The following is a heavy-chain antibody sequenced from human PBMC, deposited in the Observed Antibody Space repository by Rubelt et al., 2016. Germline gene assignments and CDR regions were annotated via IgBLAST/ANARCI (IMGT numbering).Heavy chain of an antibody. CDR1: GFTFSSYS. CDR2: ISSSSSTI. J-gene: IGHJ4*02. V-gene: IGHV3-48*04. Sequence: VESGGGLVQPGGSLRLSCAASGFTFSSYSMNWVRQAPGKGLEWVSYISSSSSTIYYADSVKGRFTISRDNAKNSLYLQMNSLRAEDTAVYYCARDEGGMSYSGSYWGQGTLVTVSS. CDR3: ARDEGGMSYSGSY. D-gene: IGHD1-26*01.